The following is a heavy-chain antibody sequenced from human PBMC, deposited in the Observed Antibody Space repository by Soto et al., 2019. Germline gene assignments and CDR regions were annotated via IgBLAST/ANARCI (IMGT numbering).Heavy chain of an antibody. V-gene: IGHV1-8*01. J-gene: IGHJ4*02. Sequence: QVQLVQSGTEVRWPGASVKVSCEASGYTFSTYDINWVRQAPGQGLEWMGWVNANSGNAGYAQKFQGRVTMTTSSSIRTAYKELNSLRSDDTAVYYCARGWGRWPHEKPGDYWGQGTLVTVSS. D-gene: IGHD3-16*01. CDR2: VNANSGNA. CDR3: ARGWGRWPHEKPGDY. CDR1: GYTFSTYD.